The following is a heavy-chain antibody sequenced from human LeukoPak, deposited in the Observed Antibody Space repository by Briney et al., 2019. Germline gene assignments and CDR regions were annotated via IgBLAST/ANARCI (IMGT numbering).Heavy chain of an antibody. J-gene: IGHJ2*01. D-gene: IGHD3-22*01. V-gene: IGHV3-21*05. CDR2: ISSSSSYI. Sequence: PGGSLRLSCAASGFTFSSYSMNWVRQAPGKGLEWVSYISSSSSYIYYADSVKGRFTISKDNAKNSLYLQMNSLRAEDTAVYYCARIRVYYYDSSGYSSYWYSDLWGRGTLVTVSS. CDR1: GFTFSSYS. CDR3: ARIRVYYYDSSGYSSYWYSDL.